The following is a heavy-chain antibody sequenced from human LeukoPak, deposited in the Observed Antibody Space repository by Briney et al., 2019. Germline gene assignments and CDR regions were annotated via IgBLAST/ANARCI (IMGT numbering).Heavy chain of an antibody. J-gene: IGHJ6*03. V-gene: IGHV3-23*01. CDR1: GFTFSNYA. Sequence: PGGSLRLSCEASGFTFSNYAMGWVRQAPGKGLEWVSAISGSGDGTYYAGSVKGRFTISRDNSKNTLYLQMSSLRAEDTALYYCAKFRGRLLGHYYMDVWAKGTTVTVSS. CDR3: AKFRGRLLGHYYMDV. CDR2: ISGSGDGT. D-gene: IGHD3-10*01.